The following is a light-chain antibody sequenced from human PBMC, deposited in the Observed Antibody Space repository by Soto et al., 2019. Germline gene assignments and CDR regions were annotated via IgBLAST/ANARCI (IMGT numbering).Light chain of an antibody. CDR1: QSVSSN. V-gene: IGKV3-15*01. CDR2: GAS. Sequence: EIVLTQCPGTLSLSPGERATLSCRTSQSVSSNLAWYQQKPGQAPRLLIYGASTRATGIPARFSGSGSGTEFTLTISSLQSEDFAVYYCQQYNNWPPITFGQGTRPEI. CDR3: QQYNNWPPIT. J-gene: IGKJ5*01.